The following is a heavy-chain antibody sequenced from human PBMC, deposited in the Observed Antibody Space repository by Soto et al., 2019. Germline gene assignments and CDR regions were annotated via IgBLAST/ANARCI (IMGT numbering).Heavy chain of an antibody. Sequence: GASVKVSCKASGYTFTAYSMHWVRQAPGQGPEWMGWINPNTGATKYAQKFQGRVTTTRDTSITTAYMELRRLRSDDTAVYYCARDFDCGGDCSLNYFDFWGQGTLVTVSS. D-gene: IGHD2-21*02. CDR3: ARDFDCGGDCSLNYFDF. J-gene: IGHJ4*02. CDR2: INPNTGAT. CDR1: GYTFTAYS. V-gene: IGHV1-2*02.